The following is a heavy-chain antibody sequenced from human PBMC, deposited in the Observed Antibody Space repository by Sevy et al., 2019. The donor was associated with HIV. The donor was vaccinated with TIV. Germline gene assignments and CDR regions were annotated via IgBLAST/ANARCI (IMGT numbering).Heavy chain of an antibody. CDR3: AKSMVQGHSDAFDI. CDR2: IIPIFGTA. Sequence: ASVKVSCKASGGTFSSYAISWVRQAPGQGLEWMGGIIPIFGTANYAQKFQGRVTITADESTSTAYMELSSLRSGDTAVYYCAKSMVQGHSDAFDIWGQGTMVTVSS. J-gene: IGHJ3*02. CDR1: GGTFSSYA. D-gene: IGHD3-10*01. V-gene: IGHV1-69*13.